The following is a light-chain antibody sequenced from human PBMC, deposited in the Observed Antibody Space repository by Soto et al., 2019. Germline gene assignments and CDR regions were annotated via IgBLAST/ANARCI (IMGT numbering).Light chain of an antibody. J-gene: IGLJ2*01. CDR3: AAWDDGLNAL. V-gene: IGLV1-44*01. CDR2: SNN. CDR1: SSNIGSNT. Sequence: SVLTQPPSASGTPGQRVTISCSGSSSNIGSNTVNWYQQLPGTAPKLLIYSNNQRPSGVPDRFSGSKSGTSASLAISGLQSEDEADYYCAAWDDGLNALFGGGTKLTVL.